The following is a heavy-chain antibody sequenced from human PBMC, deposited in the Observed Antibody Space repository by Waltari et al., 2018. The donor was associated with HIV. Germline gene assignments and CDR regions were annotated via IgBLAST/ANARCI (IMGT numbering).Heavy chain of an antibody. CDR1: GGSFSGYY. D-gene: IGHD2-15*01. CDR3: AAGGHTRPFHY. CDR2: INHSGST. J-gene: IGHJ4*02. V-gene: IGHV4-34*01. Sequence: QVQLQQWGAGLLKPSETLSLTCAVYGGSFSGYYWSWIRQPPGKGLEWIGEINHSGSTNYNPSLKSRVTISVDTSKNQFSLKLSSVTAADTAVYYCAAGGHTRPFHYWGQGTLVTVSS.